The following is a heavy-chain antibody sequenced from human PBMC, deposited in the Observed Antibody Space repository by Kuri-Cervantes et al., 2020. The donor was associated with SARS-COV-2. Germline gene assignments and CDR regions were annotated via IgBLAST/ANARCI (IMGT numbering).Heavy chain of an antibody. CDR2: IIPIFGTA. CDR3: ASLLGWYDSSGYYHHYYMDV. D-gene: IGHD3-22*01. J-gene: IGHJ6*03. Sequence: SVKVSCKASGGTFSSYAVSWVRQAPGQGLEWMGGIIPIFGTANYAQKFQGRVTITTDESTSTAYMELSSLRSEDTAVYYCASLLGWYDSSGYYHHYYMDVWGKGTTVTVSS. CDR1: GGTFSSYA. V-gene: IGHV1-69*05.